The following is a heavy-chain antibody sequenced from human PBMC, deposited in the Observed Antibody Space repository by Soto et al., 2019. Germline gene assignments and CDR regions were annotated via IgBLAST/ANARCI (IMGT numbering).Heavy chain of an antibody. J-gene: IGHJ5*02. D-gene: IGHD2-21*01. CDR3: ARDVVAFGWFDP. Sequence: SETLSLTCTVSGGSISSYYWSWIRPPPGKGLEWIGYIYYSGSTNYNPSLKSRVTISVDTSKNQFSLKLSSVTAADTAVYYCARDVVAFGWFDPWGQGTLVTVSS. CDR2: IYYSGST. V-gene: IGHV4-59*01. CDR1: GGSISSYY.